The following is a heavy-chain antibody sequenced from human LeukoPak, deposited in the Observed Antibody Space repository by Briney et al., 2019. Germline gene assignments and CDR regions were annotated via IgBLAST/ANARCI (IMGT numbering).Heavy chain of an antibody. CDR3: ARTMVRGKSFDI. CDR1: EYTFTGHY. V-gene: IGHV1-2*02. D-gene: IGHD3-10*01. CDR2: INPNSGDT. Sequence: ASVKVSCKASEYTFTGHYMHWVRQAPGQGLEWMGWINPNSGDTNYAQRFQGRVTMARDTSISTAYMELSRLRSDDTAVYYCARTMVRGKSFDIWGQGTMVTVSS. J-gene: IGHJ3*02.